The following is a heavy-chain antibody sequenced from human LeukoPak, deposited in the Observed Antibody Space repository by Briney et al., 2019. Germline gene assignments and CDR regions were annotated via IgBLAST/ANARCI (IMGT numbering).Heavy chain of an antibody. J-gene: IGHJ1*01. V-gene: IGHV4-59*01. D-gene: IGHD4-17*01. CDR2: IYYSGST. CDR1: GGSISSYY. Sequence: SETLSLTCTVSGGSISSYYWSWIRQPPGKGLEWIGYIYYSGSTKYNPSLKRRVTISVDTSKNQSSLRLNSVTAADTAVYYCARGNGDYVEYFQHWGQGTLVTVSS. CDR3: ARGNGDYVEYFQH.